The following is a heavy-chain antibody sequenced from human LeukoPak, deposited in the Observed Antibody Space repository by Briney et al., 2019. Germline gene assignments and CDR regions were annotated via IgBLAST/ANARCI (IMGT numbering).Heavy chain of an antibody. Sequence: SETLSLTRSVSGDSVSRSDSYWDWIRQPPGKGLEWIGTIYYSGRTYYSPSLKSRVTMSVDPPNNQFSLNLRSVTAADTALYYCARRRYYDGSGYLEWGQGTLLSVSS. CDR1: GDSVSRSDSY. D-gene: IGHD3-22*01. CDR2: IYYSGRT. J-gene: IGHJ1*01. CDR3: ARRRYYDGSGYLE. V-gene: IGHV4-39*01.